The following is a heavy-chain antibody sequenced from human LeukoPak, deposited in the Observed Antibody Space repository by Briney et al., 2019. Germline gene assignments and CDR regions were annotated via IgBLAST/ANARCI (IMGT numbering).Heavy chain of an antibody. V-gene: IGHV3-74*01. D-gene: IGHD1-26*01. J-gene: IGHJ4*02. CDR2: ISSDGSST. CDR1: GFTFSSYW. Sequence: GGSPRLSCAASGFTFSSYWMHWVRQAPGKGLVWVSGISSDGSSTSYADSVKGRFTISRDNAKNTLDLQMNSLRAEDTAVYYCARDSGSSEYYFDYWGQGTLVTVSS. CDR3: ARDSGSSEYYFDY.